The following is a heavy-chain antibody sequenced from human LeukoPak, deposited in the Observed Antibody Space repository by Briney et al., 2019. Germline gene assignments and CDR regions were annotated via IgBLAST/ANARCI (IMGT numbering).Heavy chain of an antibody. CDR2: IFHSGNT. CDR1: GYSISSGFY. V-gene: IGHV4-38-2*01. CDR3: ARLYGNNYVAY. D-gene: IGHD5-18*01. Sequence: PSETLSLTCAVSGYSISSGFYWGWIRQPPGKGLEWIGSIFHSGNTYYSPSLKSRVTISVDTSKNQFSLKLSSVTAADTAVYYCARLYGNNYVAYWGQGTLVTVSS. J-gene: IGHJ4*02.